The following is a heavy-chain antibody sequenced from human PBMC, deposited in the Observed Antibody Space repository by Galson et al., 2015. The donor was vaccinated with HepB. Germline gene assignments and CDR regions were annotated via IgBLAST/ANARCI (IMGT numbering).Heavy chain of an antibody. CDR3: ARDGWGGVTPLYYFDY. CDR1: GFTFSSYG. V-gene: IGHV3-33*01. CDR2: IWYDGSNK. D-gene: IGHD3-16*01. Sequence: SLRLSCAASGFTFSSYGMHWVRQAPGKGLEWVAVIWYDGSNKYYADSVKGRFTISRDNSKNTLYLQMNSLRAEDTAVYYCARDGWGGVTPLYYFDYWGQGTLVTISS. J-gene: IGHJ4*02.